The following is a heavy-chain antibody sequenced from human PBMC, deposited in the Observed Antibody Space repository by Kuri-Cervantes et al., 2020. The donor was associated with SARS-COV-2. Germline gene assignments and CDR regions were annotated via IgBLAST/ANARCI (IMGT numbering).Heavy chain of an antibody. Sequence: SETLAVSCTVCGYSISSGYYWGWIRQPPGKGLEWIGSIYHSGSTYYNPSLKSRVTISVDTSKNQFSLKLSSVTAADTAVYYCAREVLLWFGELSYMDVWGKGTTVTVSS. V-gene: IGHV4-38-2*02. D-gene: IGHD3-10*01. CDR3: AREVLLWFGELSYMDV. CDR1: GYSISSGYY. CDR2: IYHSGST. J-gene: IGHJ6*03.